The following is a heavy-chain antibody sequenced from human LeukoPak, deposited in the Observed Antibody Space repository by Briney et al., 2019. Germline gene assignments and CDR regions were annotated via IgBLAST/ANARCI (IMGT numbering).Heavy chain of an antibody. CDR1: GGSISSYY. V-gene: IGHV4-59*01. CDR2: IYYSGST. D-gene: IGHD4-17*01. Sequence: SETLSLTCTVSGGSISSYYWSWIRKPPGKGLEWIGYIYYSGSTNYNPSLKSRVTISVDTSKNQFSLKLTSVTAADTAVYYCARGGPPTVTRFDYWGQGTLVTVSS. CDR3: ARGGPPTVTRFDY. J-gene: IGHJ4*02.